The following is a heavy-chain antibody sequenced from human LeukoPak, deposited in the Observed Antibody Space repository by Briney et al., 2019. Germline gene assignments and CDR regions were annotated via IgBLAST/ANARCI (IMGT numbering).Heavy chain of an antibody. CDR1: GYTFTDYY. Sequence: ASVKVSCKASGYTFTDYYLHWVRQAPGQGLEWMGSIRCNSGFTTYLQKFQGRVTMTRDTSIGTAYMDLTRLDSDDTAVYYCARSHDCGYFDFWGQGTLVTVSS. D-gene: IGHD2-21*02. CDR2: IRCNSGFT. V-gene: IGHV1-2*02. CDR3: ARSHDCGYFDF. J-gene: IGHJ4*02.